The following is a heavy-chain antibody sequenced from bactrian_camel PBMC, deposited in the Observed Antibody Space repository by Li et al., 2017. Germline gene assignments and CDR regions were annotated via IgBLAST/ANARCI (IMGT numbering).Heavy chain of an antibody. Sequence: HVQLVESGGGSVQAGGSLRLSCAVSGNINSYCMGWFRQAPGKEREGVATIYADRGITFYAGSVKGRFTISQDSAKNTLYLQMNNLSPEDTATYYCAAVPTLRCIDGNWRGPPYDNYYWGQGTQDTVS. CDR2: IYADRGIT. CDR1: GNINSYC. D-gene: IGHD7*01. V-gene: IGHV3S54*01. CDR3: AAVPTLRCIDGNWRGPPYDNYY. J-gene: IGHJ4*01.